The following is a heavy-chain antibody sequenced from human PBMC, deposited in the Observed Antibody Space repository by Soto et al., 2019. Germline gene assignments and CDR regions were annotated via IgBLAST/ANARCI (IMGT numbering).Heavy chain of an antibody. J-gene: IGHJ6*02. D-gene: IGHD3-10*01. V-gene: IGHV3-30-3*01. Sequence: QVQLVESGGGVVQPGRSLRLSCAASGLTLSRFAMHWVRQAPGKGPEWVAVIGYDGSNKDYADSVKGRFTISRDNSKNTLYLQMNSLRPEDTAVYYCARDPVNYYGSWTYGMDVWGQGTTVTVSS. CDR3: ARDPVNYYGSWTYGMDV. CDR2: IGYDGSNK. CDR1: GLTLSRFA.